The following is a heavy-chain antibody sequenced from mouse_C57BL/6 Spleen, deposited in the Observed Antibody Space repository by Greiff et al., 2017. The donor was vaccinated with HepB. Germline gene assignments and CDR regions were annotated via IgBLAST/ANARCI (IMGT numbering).Heavy chain of an antibody. CDR2: ISDGGSYT. CDR1: GFTFSSYA. D-gene: IGHD2-3*01. CDR3: ARSGLLRYFDY. V-gene: IGHV5-4*01. Sequence: VQLKESGGGLVKPGGSLKLSCAASGFTFSSYAMSWVRQTPEKRLEWVATISDGGSYTYYPDNVKGRFTISRDNAKNNLYLQMSHLKSEDTAMYYCARSGLLRYFDYWGQGTTLTVSS. J-gene: IGHJ2*01.